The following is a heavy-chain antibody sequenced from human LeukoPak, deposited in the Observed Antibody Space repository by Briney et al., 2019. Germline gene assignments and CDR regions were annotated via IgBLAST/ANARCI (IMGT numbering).Heavy chain of an antibody. V-gene: IGHV4-59*01. CDR3: ARVTGYRIEDYFDY. D-gene: IGHD6-13*01. CDR1: GGSISSYY. J-gene: IGHJ4*02. Sequence: SETLSLTCTVSGGSISSYYWSWIRQPPGKGLEWIGYIYYSGSTNYNPSLKSRVTISVETSKNEFSLKLRSVTAADTAVYYCARVTGYRIEDYFDYWGQGALVTVSS. CDR2: IYYSGST.